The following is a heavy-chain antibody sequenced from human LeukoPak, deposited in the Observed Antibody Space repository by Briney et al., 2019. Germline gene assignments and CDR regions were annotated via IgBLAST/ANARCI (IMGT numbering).Heavy chain of an antibody. Sequence: SETLSLTCSVSGGSISLSYYYWGWIRQPPGKGLEWIGYIDHTGTTNYNPSLNSRVTISRDTSKNHFSLQLSSVTAADTAVYFCARGRVSSSTWHSTYYYYFYMDVWGKGTTVTVSS. J-gene: IGHJ6*03. CDR3: ARGRVSSSTWHSTYYYYFYMDV. D-gene: IGHD4-11*01. V-gene: IGHV4-61*03. CDR2: IDHTGTT. CDR1: GGSISLSYYY.